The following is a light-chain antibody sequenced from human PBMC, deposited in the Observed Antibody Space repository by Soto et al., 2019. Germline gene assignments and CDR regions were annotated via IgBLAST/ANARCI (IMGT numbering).Light chain of an antibody. CDR2: DAS. J-gene: IGKJ4*01. CDR1: QSVDKY. CDR3: QQRTNWPLT. V-gene: IGKV3-11*01. Sequence: EIVLTQSPATLSFSPGERATLSCRASQSVDKYLVWYQQKPGQAPRLLIYDASSRATGIPARFSCSGSGTDFTLTITSLEPEDFAVYYGQQRTNWPLTFGGGTKLEIK.